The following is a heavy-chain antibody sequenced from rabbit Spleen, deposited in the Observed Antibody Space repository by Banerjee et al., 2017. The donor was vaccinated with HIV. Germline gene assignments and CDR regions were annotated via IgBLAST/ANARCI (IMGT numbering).Heavy chain of an antibody. CDR3: ASAYSDIYFNL. D-gene: IGHD6-1*01. CDR2: IGTGSGST. J-gene: IGHJ4*01. CDR1: GFSFSSGYY. V-gene: IGHV1S45*01. Sequence: QEQLEESGGDLVKPEGSLTLTCTASGFSFSSGYYISWVRQAPGKGLEWIGCIGTGSGSTWYANWAKGRFTISKTSSTTVTLQMTSLTAADTATYFCASAYSDIYFNLWGPGTLVTVS.